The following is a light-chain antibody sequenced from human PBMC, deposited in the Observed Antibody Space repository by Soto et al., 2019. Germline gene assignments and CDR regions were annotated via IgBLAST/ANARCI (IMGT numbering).Light chain of an antibody. J-gene: IGKJ5*01. V-gene: IGKV3-11*01. CDR1: QSVSTY. Sequence: IGLTQSPVILSLSPGERATLSCRASQSVSTYLAWYQQKPGQAPRLLIYDASNRATGIPARFSGSGSGTDFTLTISSLEPEDFAVYYCQQRRNWQVTFGQGTRLEIK. CDR3: QQRRNWQVT. CDR2: DAS.